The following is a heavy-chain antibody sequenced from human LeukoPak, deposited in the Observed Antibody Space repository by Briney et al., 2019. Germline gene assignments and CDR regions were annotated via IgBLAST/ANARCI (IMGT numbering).Heavy chain of an antibody. CDR3: ARTSLRFLEWLLDAFDI. CDR2: IIPIFGTA. CDR1: GGTFSSYA. D-gene: IGHD3-3*01. V-gene: IGHV1-69*01. J-gene: IGHJ3*02. Sequence: SVKVSCKASGGTFSSYATSWVRQAPGQGLEWMGGIIPIFGTANYAQKFQGRVTITADESTSTAYMELSSLRSEDTAVYYCARTSLRFLEWLLDAFDIWGQGTMVTVSS.